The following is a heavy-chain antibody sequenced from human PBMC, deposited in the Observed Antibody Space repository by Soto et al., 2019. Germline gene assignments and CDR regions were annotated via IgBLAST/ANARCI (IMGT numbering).Heavy chain of an antibody. CDR1: GGTFSSYA. CDR3: AREYYYDSSGYYREKYYFDY. J-gene: IGHJ4*02. V-gene: IGHV1-69*13. D-gene: IGHD3-22*01. CDR2: IIPIFGTA. Sequence: SVKVSCKASGGTFSSYASCWVRQATGQGLEWMGGIIPIFGTANYAQKFQGRVTITADESTSTAYMELSSLRSEDTAVYYCAREYYYDSSGYYREKYYFDYWGQGTLVTVSS.